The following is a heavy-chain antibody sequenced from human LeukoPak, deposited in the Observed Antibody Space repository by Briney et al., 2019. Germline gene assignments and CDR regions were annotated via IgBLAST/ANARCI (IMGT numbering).Heavy chain of an antibody. CDR3: ARGGYDSRGDYSSFDS. CDR1: GFTVSNYF. D-gene: IGHD3-22*01. V-gene: IGHV3-53*04. CDR2: IYSGGST. J-gene: IGHJ4*02. Sequence: PGGSLRLSCAASGFTVSNYFMSWVRQAPGKGLEWVSVIYSGGSTYYAESVKGRFTISRHNSKNTLYLQMNGLRAEDAAVYYCARGGYDSRGDYSSFDSWGQGTLVTVSS.